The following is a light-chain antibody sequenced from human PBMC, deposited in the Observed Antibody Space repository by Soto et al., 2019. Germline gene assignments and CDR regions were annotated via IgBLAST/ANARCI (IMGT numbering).Light chain of an antibody. CDR2: ATS. J-gene: IGKJ4*01. Sequence: DIQMTQSPSSLSASVGDRVTITCRASESISSYLNWYQQRPGKAPKLLIYATSSLQSGVPSRFGGSGSGTDFTLTISSLQPEDFATYYFQQSYSTWLTFGGGTKVQIK. V-gene: IGKV1-39*01. CDR3: QQSYSTWLT. CDR1: ESISSY.